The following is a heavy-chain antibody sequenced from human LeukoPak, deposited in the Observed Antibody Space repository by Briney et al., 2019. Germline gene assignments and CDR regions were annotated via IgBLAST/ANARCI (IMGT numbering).Heavy chain of an antibody. CDR1: GGTFNNHA. J-gene: IGHJ2*01. D-gene: IGHD4-17*01. CDR2: IIPIFGTP. CDR3: ARLHGEYDPDWYFDL. V-gene: IGHV1-69*01. Sequence: SVKVPCKASGGTFNNHAISWVRQAPGQGLEWMGVIIPIFGTPNYAQNFQGRVTITADASTSTVYMERSSLRSEDTAVYYCARLHGEYDPDWYFDLWGRGTLVTVSS.